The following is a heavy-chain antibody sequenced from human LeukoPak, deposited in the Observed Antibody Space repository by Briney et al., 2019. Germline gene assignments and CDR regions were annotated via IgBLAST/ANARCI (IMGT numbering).Heavy chain of an antibody. CDR3: ARYYDPAVGDAFDI. D-gene: IGHD3-16*01. J-gene: IGHJ3*02. CDR1: GFRFGSDW. V-gene: IGHV3-7*01. CDR2: INPDGNEK. Sequence: GGSLRLSCAASGFRFGSDWMTWVRQAPGKGLERVANINPDGNEKYYVDSVRGRFTISRDNGKNSLYLQLNSLRAEDTAVYYCARYYDPAVGDAFDIWGQGTMVTVSS.